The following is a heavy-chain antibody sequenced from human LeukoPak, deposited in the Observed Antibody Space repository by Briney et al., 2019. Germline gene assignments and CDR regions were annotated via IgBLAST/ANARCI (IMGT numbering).Heavy chain of an antibody. D-gene: IGHD3-22*01. Sequence: PSDTLSLTCAVYGGSFSGYYWSWIRQPPGKGLEWIGEINHSGSTNYNPSLKSRVTISVETSKNQFSLKLNSVTAADTAVYYCARVTGYIVEDYFDYWGQGTLVTVSS. J-gene: IGHJ4*02. V-gene: IGHV4-34*01. CDR1: GGSFSGYY. CDR2: INHSGST. CDR3: ARVTGYIVEDYFDY.